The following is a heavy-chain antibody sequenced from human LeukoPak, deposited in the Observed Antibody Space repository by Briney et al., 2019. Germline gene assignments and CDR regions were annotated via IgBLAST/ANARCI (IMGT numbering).Heavy chain of an antibody. J-gene: IGHJ6*02. D-gene: IGHD3-22*01. CDR1: GFTFSSYA. CDR2: ISGSGGST. Sequence: PGGSLRLSCAASGFTFSSYAMSWVRQAPGKGLEWVSAISGSGGSTYYADSVKGRFTISRDNSKNTLYPQMNSLRAEDTAVYYCARRPYYDSSGYYYYYYGMDVWGQGTTVTVSS. CDR3: ARRPYYDSSGYYYYYYGMDV. V-gene: IGHV3-23*01.